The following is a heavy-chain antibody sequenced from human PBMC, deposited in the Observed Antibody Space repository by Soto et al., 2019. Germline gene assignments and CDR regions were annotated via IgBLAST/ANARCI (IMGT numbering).Heavy chain of an antibody. CDR3: APSSPYMVVGTAASTQFCYVIDV. CDR2: IIPVFGTT. J-gene: IGHJ6*02. D-gene: IGHD2-2*01. V-gene: IGHV1-69*01. Sequence: QVQLVQSGAEVKKPGSSVKVSCKASGGTFSSYAISWLRQAPGQGLEWMGGIIPVFGTTNYDQKFQGRVTITSDGSKRTAYMELSSMRSADTAVYYCAPSSPYMVVGTAASTQFCYVIDVWGQGTTVTVSS. CDR1: GGTFSSYA.